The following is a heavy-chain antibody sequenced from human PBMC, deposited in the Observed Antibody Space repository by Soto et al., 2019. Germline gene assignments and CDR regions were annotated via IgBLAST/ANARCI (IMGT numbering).Heavy chain of an antibody. D-gene: IGHD2-15*01. Sequence: LSLTCTVSGGSISSSSYYWGWIRQPPGKGLEWIGSIYYSGSTNYNPSLKSRVTISVDTSKNQFSLKLSSVTAADTAVYYCVRQGGGGRSFDYWGQGTLVTVSS. J-gene: IGHJ4*02. CDR1: GGSISSSSYY. V-gene: IGHV4-39*01. CDR2: IYYSGST. CDR3: VRQGGGGRSFDY.